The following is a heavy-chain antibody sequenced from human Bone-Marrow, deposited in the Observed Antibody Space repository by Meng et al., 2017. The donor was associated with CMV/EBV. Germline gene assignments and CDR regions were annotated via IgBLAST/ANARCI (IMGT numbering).Heavy chain of an antibody. CDR3: ARGYSSSSFDY. CDR1: GGSFSGYY. J-gene: IGHJ4*02. V-gene: IGHV3-21*01. D-gene: IGHD6-6*01. Sequence: ETLSLTCDVYGGSFSGYYWSWVRQAPGKGLEWVSSISSSSSYIYYADSVKGRFTISRDNAKNSLYLQMNSLRAEDTAVYYCARGYSSSSFDYWGQGTLVTVSS. CDR2: ISSSSSYI.